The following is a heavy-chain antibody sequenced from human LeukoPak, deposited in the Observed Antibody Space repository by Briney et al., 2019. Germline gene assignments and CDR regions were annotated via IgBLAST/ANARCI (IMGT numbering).Heavy chain of an antibody. J-gene: IGHJ4*02. CDR3: ATLRGASTAVFDS. D-gene: IGHD2-21*02. Sequence: SETLSLTCTVSGGSISYDYWSWIRQSPGNRLEWIGYIHYSGATNYSPSLKSRVTISVDTSKNQFSLELSSVTAADTALYYCATLRGASTAVFDSWGQGALVTVSS. V-gene: IGHV4-59*08. CDR2: IHYSGAT. CDR1: GGSISYDY.